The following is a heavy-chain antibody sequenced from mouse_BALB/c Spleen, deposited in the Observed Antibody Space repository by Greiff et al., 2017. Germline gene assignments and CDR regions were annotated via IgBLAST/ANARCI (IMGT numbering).Heavy chain of an antibody. J-gene: IGHJ1*01. CDR3: ARGIDYDRNFDV. CDR2: IYPGDGDT. D-gene: IGHD2-4*01. CDR1: GYAFSSYW. V-gene: IGHV1-80*01. Sequence: QVQLQQSGAELVRPGSSVKISCKASGYAFSSYWMNWVKQRPGQGLEWIGQIYPGDGDTNYTGKFKGKATLTADKSSSTAYMQLSSLTSEDSAVYFCARGIDYDRNFDVWGAGTTVTVSS.